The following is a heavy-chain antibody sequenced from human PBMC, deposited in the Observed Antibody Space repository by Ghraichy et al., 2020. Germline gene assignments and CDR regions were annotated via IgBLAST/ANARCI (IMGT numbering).Heavy chain of an antibody. V-gene: IGHV4-59*08. J-gene: IGHJ2*01. Sequence: SQTLSLTCTVSGGSISSYYWCWIRQPPGKELEWIGFIFYSGSTNYNPSLKSRVTMSVDTSKNQFSLKLSSVTAADTAVYYCARLGHQLLRGASVWYFYLWGRGTLVTVSS. CDR1: GGSISSYY. D-gene: IGHD2-2*01. CDR3: ARLGHQLLRGASVWYFYL. CDR2: IFYSGST.